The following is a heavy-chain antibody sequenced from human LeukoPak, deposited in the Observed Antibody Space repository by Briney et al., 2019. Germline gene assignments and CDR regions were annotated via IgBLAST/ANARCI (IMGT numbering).Heavy chain of an antibody. CDR3: ARYYEFWSCYLLYYYYGMDV. CDR1: GFTFSDYY. J-gene: IGHJ6*02. Sequence: GGSLRLSCAASGFTFSDYYMSWICQAPGKGQERVSYISSSGSTIYYADSVKGRFTISRDNAKNALYLQMNSMRAEDTAVYYCARYYEFWSCYLLYYYYGMDVWGQGTTVTVSS. V-gene: IGHV3-11*01. D-gene: IGHD3-3*01. CDR2: ISSSGSTI.